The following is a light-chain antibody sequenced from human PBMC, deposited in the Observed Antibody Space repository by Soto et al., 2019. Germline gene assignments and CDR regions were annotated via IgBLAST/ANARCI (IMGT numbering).Light chain of an antibody. V-gene: IGLV2-14*01. CDR2: DVT. Sequence: QSALTQPASVSGSPGQSITISCTGTSSDVGGYNYVSWYQQHPVKAPKLMIYDVTNRPSGVSDRFSGSKSGNTASLTISGLQAEDEADYYCSSYTSSSTHYVFGTGTKVTV. CDR3: SSYTSSSTHYV. J-gene: IGLJ1*01. CDR1: SSDVGGYNY.